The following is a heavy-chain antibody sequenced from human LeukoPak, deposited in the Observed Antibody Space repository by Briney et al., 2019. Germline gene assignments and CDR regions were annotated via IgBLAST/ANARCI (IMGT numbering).Heavy chain of an antibody. D-gene: IGHD5-24*01. J-gene: IGHJ4*02. CDR3: ARDKTAQTGDGYNLSPQTYYFDY. CDR2: MNPNSGNT. V-gene: IGHV1-8*03. Sequence: GASVKVSCKASGYTFTSYDINWVRQATGQGLEWMGWMNPNSGNTGYAQKFQGRVTITRNTSISTAYMELSSLRSEDTAVYYCARDKTAQTGDGYNLSPQTYYFDYWGQGTLVTVSS. CDR1: GYTFTSYD.